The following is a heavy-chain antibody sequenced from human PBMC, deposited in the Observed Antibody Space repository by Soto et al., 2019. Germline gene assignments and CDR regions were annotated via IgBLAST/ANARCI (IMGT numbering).Heavy chain of an antibody. CDR2: ISPDGNNA. CDR3: VRGPTHGAVDI. J-gene: IGHJ3*02. V-gene: IGHV3-30-3*01. CDR1: GSTFSSYD. Sequence: QVQLVESGGDVVQPGRSLRLSCAASGSTFSSYDIHWVRQAPIKGLEWVAHISPDGNNAYYADSVKGRFTISRDNARNTVYLQVDSLRHEETAGYQCVRGPTHGAVDIWGQGTLVTGSS.